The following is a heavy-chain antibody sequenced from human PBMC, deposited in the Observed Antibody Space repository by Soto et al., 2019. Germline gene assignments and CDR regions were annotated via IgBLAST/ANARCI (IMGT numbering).Heavy chain of an antibody. V-gene: IGHV3-11*01. CDR1: GFSFSDYY. Sequence: QVQLVESGGGLVKPGGSLRLSCAASGFSFSDYYMSWIRQAPGKGLEWVSYISSSGTTIYYGDSVQGRFTLSRDNAKNARCLQVYSLAADDAAVDFCARNFATPAIEEMWSIVSCDYVWFDPRGQGTRLTVSS. CDR2: ISSSGTTI. CDR3: ARNFATPAIEEMWSIVSCDYVWFDP. D-gene: IGHD4-17*01. J-gene: IGHJ5*02.